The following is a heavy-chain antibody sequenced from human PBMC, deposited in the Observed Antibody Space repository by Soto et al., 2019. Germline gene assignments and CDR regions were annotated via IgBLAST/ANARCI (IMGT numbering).Heavy chain of an antibody. CDR1: GFTFSTYS. CDR2: ISSSSSTI. V-gene: IGHV3-48*02. CDR3: ARDYLLHIAVTGDYYYYGMDV. J-gene: IGHJ6*02. Sequence: EVQLVESGGGLVQPGGSLRLSCAVSGFTFSTYSMNWVRQAPGKGLEWVSYISSSSSTIYYADSVKGRFTISRDNAKNSLYLQMNSLRDEDTAVSYCARDYLLHIAVTGDYYYYGMDVWGQGTTVTVSS. D-gene: IGHD6-19*01.